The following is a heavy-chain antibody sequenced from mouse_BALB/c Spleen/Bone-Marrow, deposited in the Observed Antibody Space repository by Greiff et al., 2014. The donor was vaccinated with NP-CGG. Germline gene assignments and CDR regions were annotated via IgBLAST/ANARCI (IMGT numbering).Heavy chain of an antibody. CDR1: GYTFTSCT. J-gene: IGHJ4*01. V-gene: IGHV1-4*01. D-gene: IGHD2-10*02. Sequence: LEESGAELARPGASVKMSCKASGYTFTSCTMHWVKQRPGQGLEWIGYINPSSGYTNYNQKFKDKATLTADKSSSTAYMQLSSLTSEDSAVYYCAYGNNGYAMDYWGQGTSVTVSS. CDR3: AYGNNGYAMDY. CDR2: INPSSGYT.